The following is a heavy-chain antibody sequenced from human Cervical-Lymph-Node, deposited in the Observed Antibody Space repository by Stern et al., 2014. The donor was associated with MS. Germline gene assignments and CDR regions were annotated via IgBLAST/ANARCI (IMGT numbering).Heavy chain of an antibody. CDR1: GYTFTSYC. CDR2: IFPGGSDI. J-gene: IGHJ4*03. CDR3: ARQRYFDY. V-gene: IGHV5-51*01. Sequence: EVQLEESGPEVKRPGESLKISCQASGYTFTSYCIGWVRQMPGKGLEWIAIIFPGGSDIRYSPSFQGQVTISADKSINTAYLQWNNLKASDTAIYYCARQRYFDYWGQGTTVTVSS.